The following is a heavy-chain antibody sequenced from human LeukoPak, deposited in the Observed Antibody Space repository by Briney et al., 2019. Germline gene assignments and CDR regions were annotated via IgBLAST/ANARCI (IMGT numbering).Heavy chain of an antibody. V-gene: IGHV4-59*08. J-gene: IGHJ4*02. Sequence: NPSETLSLTCTVSGGPISSYYERWTRGPREKARVWIGYIYYSGTTNYNPSLQSRVTMSVDTSKNQFHLRLTCVAAADTAVYYCARKGDPYGLSRWGQGTLVTVSS. CDR1: GGPISSYY. CDR2: IYYSGTT. CDR3: ARKGDPYGLSR. D-gene: IGHD3-10*01.